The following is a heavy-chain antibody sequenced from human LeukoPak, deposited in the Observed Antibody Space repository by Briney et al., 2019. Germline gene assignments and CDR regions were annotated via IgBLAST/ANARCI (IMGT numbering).Heavy chain of an antibody. CDR2: INHSGST. CDR3: AREGPYDYVWGSYRYTPGGELFDY. J-gene: IGHJ4*02. Sequence: PSETLSLTCAVYGGSFSGYYWSWIRQPPGKGLEWIGEINHSGSTNYNPSRKSRVTISVDTSKNQFSLKLSSVTAADTAVYYCAREGPYDYVWGSYRYTPGGELFDYWGQGTLVTVSS. D-gene: IGHD3-16*02. CDR1: GGSFSGYY. V-gene: IGHV4-34*01.